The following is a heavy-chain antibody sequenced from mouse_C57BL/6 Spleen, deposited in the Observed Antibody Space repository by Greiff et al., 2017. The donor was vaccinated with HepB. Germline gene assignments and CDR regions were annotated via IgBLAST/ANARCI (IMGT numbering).Heavy chain of an antibody. CDR2: IYPGDGDT. Sequence: QVQLQQSGSELVKPGASVKISCKASGYAFSSSWMNWVKQRPGKGLEWIGRIYPGDGDTNYNGKFKGKATLTADKSSSTAYMQLSSLTSEDSAVYFCARGITTVVAPDYWGQGTTLTVSS. J-gene: IGHJ2*01. V-gene: IGHV1-82*01. CDR1: GYAFSSSW. D-gene: IGHD1-1*01. CDR3: ARGITTVVAPDY.